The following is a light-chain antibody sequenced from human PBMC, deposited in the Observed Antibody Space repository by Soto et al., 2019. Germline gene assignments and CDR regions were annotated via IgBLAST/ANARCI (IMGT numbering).Light chain of an antibody. CDR2: AAS. CDR3: QKYDSAPYT. CDR1: QDISNY. Sequence: DIQMTQSPSSLSASVGERVTITCRASQDISNYLAWYQQRPGKVPKLLIYAASTLYSGVLSRFSGSGSGTALTLTISSLQPAEVATYDWQKYDSAPYTFGQGTKVEIK. V-gene: IGKV1-27*01. J-gene: IGKJ2*01.